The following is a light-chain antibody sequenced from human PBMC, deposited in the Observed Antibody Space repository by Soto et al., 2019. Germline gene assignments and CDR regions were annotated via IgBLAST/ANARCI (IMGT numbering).Light chain of an antibody. V-gene: IGKV1-13*02. CDR3: QQFNSYPIT. CDR1: QDIRGA. CDR2: DVS. J-gene: IGKJ5*01. Sequence: AIQLTQSPSSLSVSVGDRVTITCRASQDIRGALAWYQQKPGKAPKILIYDVSTLESGVPSRFSGSSSGTDFTLTISSLQPVDFAPYYCQQFNSYPITFGQGTRLEIK.